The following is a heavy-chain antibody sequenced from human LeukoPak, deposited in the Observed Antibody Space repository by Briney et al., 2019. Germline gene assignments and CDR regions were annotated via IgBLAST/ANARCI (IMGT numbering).Heavy chain of an antibody. V-gene: IGHV3-11*05. CDR3: ARDGTFRWELPETRCYFDY. D-gene: IGHD1-26*01. J-gene: IGHJ4*02. CDR1: GFTFSDYY. CDR2: ISSSSSYT. Sequence: GGSLRLSCAASGFTFSDYYMSWIRQAPGKGLEWVSYISSSSSYTNYADSVKGRFTISRDNAKNSLYLQMNSLRAEDTAVYYCARDGTFRWELPETRCYFDYWGQGTLVTGSS.